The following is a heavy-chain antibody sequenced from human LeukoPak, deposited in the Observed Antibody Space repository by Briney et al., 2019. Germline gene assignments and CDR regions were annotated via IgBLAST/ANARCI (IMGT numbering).Heavy chain of an antibody. CDR2: ISSSSSYI. V-gene: IGHV3-21*01. CDR3: ARDGSGSTTFDY. CDR1: GFTFSSYS. D-gene: IGHD3-10*01. J-gene: IGHJ4*02. Sequence: GGSLRLSCAASGFTFSSYSMNWVRQAPGKGLEWVSSISSSSSYIYYADSVKGRFTISRDNAKNSLYLQMNSLRAEDTAVYYCARDGSGSTTFDYWGQGTLVTVSS.